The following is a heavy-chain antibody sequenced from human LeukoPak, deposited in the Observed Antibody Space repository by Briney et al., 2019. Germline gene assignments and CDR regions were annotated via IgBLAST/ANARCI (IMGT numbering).Heavy chain of an antibody. CDR2: IQNSATT. J-gene: IGHJ4*02. CDR3: ARAGGLN. D-gene: IGHD3-16*01. Sequence: PSETLSLTCTVSGGSVNSGSYFWSWFRQPPGRGLEWIGYIQNSATTNYNPSLESRVTIFVDSSKDQFSLRVTSVTAADTAVYYCARAGGLNWGQGTLVTVSS. V-gene: IGHV4-61*01. CDR1: GGSVNSGSYF.